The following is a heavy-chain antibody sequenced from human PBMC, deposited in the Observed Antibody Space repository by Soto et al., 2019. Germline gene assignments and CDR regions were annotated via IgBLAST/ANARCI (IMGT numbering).Heavy chain of an antibody. CDR2: IWYDGSNK. J-gene: IGHJ4*02. Sequence: QVQLVESGGDVVQPGRSLRLSCAASGFIFSNYGMHLVRQAPGKGLEWVAVIWYDGSNKYYADSVKGRFTISRDNSKNSLYLQVNSLRAEDTAVYYCAIHGVTVGNWGQGTLVTVAS. CDR1: GFIFSNYG. V-gene: IGHV3-33*01. CDR3: AIHGVTVGN. D-gene: IGHD2-21*02.